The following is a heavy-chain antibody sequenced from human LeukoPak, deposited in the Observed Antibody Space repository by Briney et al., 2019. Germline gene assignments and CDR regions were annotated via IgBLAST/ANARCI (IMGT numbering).Heavy chain of an antibody. CDR2: INQDGSEK. D-gene: IGHD3-3*02. CDR1: GFTFSRYW. CDR3: ARDSEYSISLYNWFDP. Sequence: GGSLRLSCAASGFTFSRYWMSWVRQVPGKGLEWVANINQDGSEKYYVDSVKGRFTISRDSAKNSLYLQMNSLRAEDAAVYYCARDSEYSISLYNWFDPWGQGTLVTVSS. J-gene: IGHJ5*02. V-gene: IGHV3-7*01.